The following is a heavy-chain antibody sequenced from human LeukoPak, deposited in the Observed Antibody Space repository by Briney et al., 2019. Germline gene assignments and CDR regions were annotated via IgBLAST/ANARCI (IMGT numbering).Heavy chain of an antibody. Sequence: PSETLSLTCTVSGGSISSSSYYWGWIRQPPGKGLEWIGSIYYSGSTYCNPSLKSRVTISVDTSKNQFSLKLSSVTAADTAVYYCARTRGLYYYGSGSYSPLSTFDYWGQGTLVTVSS. CDR3: ARTRGLYYYGSGSYSPLSTFDY. CDR2: IYYSGST. CDR1: GGSISSSSYY. D-gene: IGHD3-10*01. V-gene: IGHV4-39*01. J-gene: IGHJ4*02.